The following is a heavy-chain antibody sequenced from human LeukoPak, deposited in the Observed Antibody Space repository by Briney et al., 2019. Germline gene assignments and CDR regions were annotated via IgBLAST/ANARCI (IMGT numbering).Heavy chain of an antibody. CDR2: INKDASTD. J-gene: IGHJ4*02. CDR1: GFMFSDYW. CDR3: ARWLYSSAWYFDS. V-gene: IGHV3-7*01. D-gene: IGHD6-19*01. Sequence: PGGSLRFSCAASGFMFSDYWMSWVRQAPGKGLEWVANINKDASTDAFVDSVKGRFTISRDNARNSLYLQMNSLRPEDTAVYYCARWLYSSAWYFDSWGQGTLVTVSS.